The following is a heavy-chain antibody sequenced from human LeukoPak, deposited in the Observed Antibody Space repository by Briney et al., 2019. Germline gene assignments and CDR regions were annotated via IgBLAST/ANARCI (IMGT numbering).Heavy chain of an antibody. J-gene: IGHJ5*02. CDR2: INCNSGGT. CDR3: ARVASGNNYGSWFDP. CDR1: GYTFTGYY. V-gene: IGHV1-2*02. Sequence: ASVKVSCKASGYTFTGYYMHWVRQAPGQGLEWMRLINCNSGGTNYAQRFQGRVTMTRDTSITTVYMELSRLTSDDTAVYYCARVASGNNYGSWFDPWGQGTLVTVSS. D-gene: IGHD3-10*01.